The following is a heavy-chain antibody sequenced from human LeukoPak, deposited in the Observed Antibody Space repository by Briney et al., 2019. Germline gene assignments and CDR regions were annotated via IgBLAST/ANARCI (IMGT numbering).Heavy chain of an antibody. D-gene: IGHD3-10*02. Sequence: GGSLRLSCTVSGFTVSSNSMSWVRQAPGKGLEWVANIKEDGSDKNYVESLKGRFTISRDNAKNSLYLQMNSLRAEDTAVYYCAELGITMIGGVWGKGTTVTISS. CDR3: AELGITMIGGV. CDR2: IKEDGSDK. CDR1: GFTVSSNS. V-gene: IGHV3-7*01. J-gene: IGHJ6*04.